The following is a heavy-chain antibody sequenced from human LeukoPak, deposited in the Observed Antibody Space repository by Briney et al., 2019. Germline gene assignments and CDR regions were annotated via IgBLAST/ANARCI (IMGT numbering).Heavy chain of an antibody. CDR1: GGSISSSSYY. Sequence: SETLSLTCTVSGGSISSSSYYWGWIRQPPGKGLEWIGSIYYSGSTYYNPSFKSRVTISVDTSKNQFSLKLSSVTAADTAVYYCARGRRIRRMDVWGQGTTVTVSS. CDR3: ARGRRIRRMDV. J-gene: IGHJ6*02. CDR2: IYYSGST. D-gene: IGHD5-18*01. V-gene: IGHV4-39*01.